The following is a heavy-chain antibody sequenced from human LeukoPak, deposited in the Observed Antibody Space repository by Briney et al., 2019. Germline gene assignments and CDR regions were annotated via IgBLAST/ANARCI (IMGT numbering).Heavy chain of an antibody. CDR1: GFTFSSSA. CDR3: ARGGDYDILTGYLSVGYYGMDV. CDR2: ISNNGGYT. J-gene: IGHJ6*02. Sequence: GGSLRLSCAASGFTFSSSAMSWVRQAPGKGLEWVSAISNNGGYTYYADSVQGRFTISRDNSKSTLYLQMNSLRAEDTAVYYCARGGDYDILTGYLSVGYYGMDVWGQGTTVTVSS. V-gene: IGHV3-23*01. D-gene: IGHD3-9*01.